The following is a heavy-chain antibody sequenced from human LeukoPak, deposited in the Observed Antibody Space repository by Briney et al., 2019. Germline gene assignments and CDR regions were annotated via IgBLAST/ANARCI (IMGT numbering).Heavy chain of an antibody. CDR2: ISDNGVTR. CDR3: AKAPAPYYYYYGMDV. Sequence: GGSLRLSCAASGFTFSSYVMNWVRQAPGKGLEWVSSISDNGVTRYYADSVKGRFTISRGNPDNTVYLQMNSLRAEDTAIYYCAKAPAPYYYYYGMDVWGQGTAVTVSS. CDR1: GFTFSSYV. V-gene: IGHV3-23*01. J-gene: IGHJ6*02.